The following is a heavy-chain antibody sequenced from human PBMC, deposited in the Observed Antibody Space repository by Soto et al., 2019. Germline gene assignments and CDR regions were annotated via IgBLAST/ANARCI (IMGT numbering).Heavy chain of an antibody. Sequence: EVQLVESGGGLVQPGGSLRLSCAASGFTFSSYSMNWVRQAPGKGLEWVSYISSSSSTIYYADSVKGQFTISRDNAKNSLYLQMNSLRAEDTAVYYCARDPYDFWSGYYVDPWGQGTLVTVSS. CDR3: ARDPYDFWSGYYVDP. CDR2: ISSSSSTI. J-gene: IGHJ5*02. D-gene: IGHD3-3*01. CDR1: GFTFSSYS. V-gene: IGHV3-48*01.